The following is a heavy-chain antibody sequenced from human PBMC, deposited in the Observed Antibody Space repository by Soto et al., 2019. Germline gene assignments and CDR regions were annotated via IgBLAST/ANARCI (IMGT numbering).Heavy chain of an antibody. D-gene: IGHD5-18*01. J-gene: IGHJ5*02. V-gene: IGHV1-3*01. CDR3: ARDPDPEYEYSYVYVGWFDP. CDR1: GYTFTSYA. Sequence: QVQLVQSGAEVKKPGASVKVSCKASGYTFTSYAMHWVRQAPGQRLEWLQWINAGNGNTKYSQKFQGRVTITRDTAASTAYMELSSLRAEDTAVYYCARDPDPEYEYSYVYVGWFDPWGQGTLVTVSS. CDR2: INAGNGNT.